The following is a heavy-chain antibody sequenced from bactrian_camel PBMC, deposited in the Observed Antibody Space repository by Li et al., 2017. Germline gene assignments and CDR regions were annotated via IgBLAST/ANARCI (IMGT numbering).Heavy chain of an antibody. CDR3: ATDPYITPNGYNY. V-gene: IGHV3S14*01. CDR2: VHTDGSNT. CDR1: GFTFSNFA. D-gene: IGHD2*01. J-gene: IGHJ4*01. Sequence: HVQLVESGGGSVQAGGSLRLSCAASGFTFSNFAMSWVRQAPGQGLEWVSAVHTDGSNTYYPDSVKGRFTISRDNAKNTVYLQMNSLKSEDTALYYCATDPYITPNGYNYWGQGTQVTVS.